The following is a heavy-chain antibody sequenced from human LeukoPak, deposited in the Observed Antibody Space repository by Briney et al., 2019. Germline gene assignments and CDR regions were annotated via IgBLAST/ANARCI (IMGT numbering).Heavy chain of an antibody. Sequence: ASVKVSCKASGYTFTSYYMHWVRQAPGQGLEWMGWINPNSGGTNYAQKFQGRVTMTRDTSISTAYMGLSRLRSDDTAVYYCARGGFGPPYYYDSSGYYSPQNYWGQGTLVTVSS. CDR3: ARGGFGPPYYYDSSGYYSPQNY. CDR2: INPNSGGT. V-gene: IGHV1-2*02. J-gene: IGHJ4*02. CDR1: GYTFTSYY. D-gene: IGHD3-22*01.